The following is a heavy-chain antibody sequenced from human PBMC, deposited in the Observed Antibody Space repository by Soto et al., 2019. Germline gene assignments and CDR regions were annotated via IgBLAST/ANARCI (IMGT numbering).Heavy chain of an antibody. J-gene: IGHJ5*02. V-gene: IGHV1-18*01. CDR1: GYTFTSYG. CDR2: ISAKTGNT. D-gene: IGHD6-6*01. Sequence: QVQLVQSETEVEKPGASVKVSCKASGYTFTSYGISRLRQAPGQGLEWIGWISAKTGNTHHARHFQGLVTVPTDTYASTADMEARSLTSEDTAVYYCARDRSSSSIRFDPWGQGTLVTVSS. CDR3: ARDRSSSSIRFDP.